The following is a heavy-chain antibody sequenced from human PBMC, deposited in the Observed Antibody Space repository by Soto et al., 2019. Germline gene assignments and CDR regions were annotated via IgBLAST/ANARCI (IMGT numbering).Heavy chain of an antibody. CDR1: SGSISSSNW. CDR3: ARGVELWWSNDDAFDI. V-gene: IGHV4-4*02. D-gene: IGHD2-21*01. CDR2: IYHSGST. J-gene: IGHJ3*02. Sequence: QVQLQEPGPGLVKPSGTLSLTCAVSSGSISSSNWWSWVRQPPGKELERIGEIYHSGSTNYNPSLKSRVTISVDKSKNQFSLKQSSVTAADTAVYYCARGVELWWSNDDAFDIWGQGTMVTVSS.